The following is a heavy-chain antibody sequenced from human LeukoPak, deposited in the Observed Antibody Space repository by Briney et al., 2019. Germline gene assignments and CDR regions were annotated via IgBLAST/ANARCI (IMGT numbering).Heavy chain of an antibody. Sequence: SETLSLTSTVSGGSISSYYWSWIRQPPGKGLEWIGYIYYSGSTNYNPSLKSRVTISVDTSKNQFSLKLSSVTAADTAVYYCARYDRAIWKDAFDIWGQGTMVTVSS. V-gene: IGHV4-59*01. CDR2: IYYSGST. CDR3: ARYDRAIWKDAFDI. CDR1: GGSISSYY. D-gene: IGHD3-10*02. J-gene: IGHJ3*02.